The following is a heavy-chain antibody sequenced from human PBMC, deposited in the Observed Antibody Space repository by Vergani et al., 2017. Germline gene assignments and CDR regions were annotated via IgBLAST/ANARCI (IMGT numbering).Heavy chain of an antibody. CDR2: IWYDGSNK. V-gene: IGHV3-33*06. Sequence: QVQLVESGGGVVQPGRSLRLSCAASGFTFSSYGMHWVRQAPGKGLEWVAVIWYDGSNKYYADSVKGRFTISRDNSKNTLYLQMNSLRAEDTAVYYCAKFADGDAFDIWGQGTMVTVSS. CDR3: AKFADGDAFDI. J-gene: IGHJ3*02. CDR1: GFTFSSYG.